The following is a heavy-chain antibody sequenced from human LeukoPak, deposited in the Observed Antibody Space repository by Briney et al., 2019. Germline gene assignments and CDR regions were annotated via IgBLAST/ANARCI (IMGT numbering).Heavy chain of an antibody. D-gene: IGHD5-12*01. J-gene: IGHJ4*02. Sequence: GGSLRLSCAASGFTFSHFEMNWLRRPPGKGLQFVSYISGGGTTKYYADSVRGRFIISRDNAMQSVYLEMNSLRVEDTGIYYCARDSARGGYDPDSFDAWGQGVLVTVSS. CDR2: ISGGGTTK. CDR3: ARDSARGGYDPDSFDA. CDR1: GFTFSHFE. V-gene: IGHV3-48*03.